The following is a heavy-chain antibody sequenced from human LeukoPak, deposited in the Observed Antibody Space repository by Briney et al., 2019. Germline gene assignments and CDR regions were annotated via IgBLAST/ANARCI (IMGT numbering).Heavy chain of an antibody. CDR2: FDPEDGET. V-gene: IGHV1-24*01. D-gene: IGHD3-9*01. Sequence: SVNVSCKVSGYTLTELSMHWVRLAPGKGLEWMGGFDPEDGETIYAQKFQGRVTMTEDTSTDTAYMELSSLRSEDTAVYYCATDVLRYFDWLPTGDQWNYYYYGMDVWGQGTTVTVSS. CDR3: ATDVLRYFDWLPTGDQWNYYYYGMDV. J-gene: IGHJ6*02. CDR1: GYTLTELS.